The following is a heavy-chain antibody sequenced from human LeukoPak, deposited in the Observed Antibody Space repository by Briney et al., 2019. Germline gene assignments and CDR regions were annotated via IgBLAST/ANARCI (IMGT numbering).Heavy chain of an antibody. CDR2: INPNSGGT. J-gene: IGHJ5*02. CDR1: GYTFTGYY. CDR3: ARELRSNIAAAGGPNWFDP. V-gene: IGHV1-2*04. D-gene: IGHD6-13*01. Sequence: GASVKVSCKASGYTFTGYYMHWVRQAPGQGLEWMGWINPNSGGTNYAQKFQGWVTMTRDMSISTAYMELSRLRSDDTAVYYCARELRSNIAAAGGPNWFDPWGQGTLVTVSS.